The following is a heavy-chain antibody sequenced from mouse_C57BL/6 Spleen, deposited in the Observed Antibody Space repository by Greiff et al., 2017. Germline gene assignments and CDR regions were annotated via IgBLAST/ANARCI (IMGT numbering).Heavy chain of an antibody. CDR3: TDSNFFAY. Sequence: VQLQQSGAELVRSGASVKLSCTASGFNIKDDYMHWVKQRPEQGLEWIGWIDPENGDTEYASKFQGKATITADTSSNTAYLQLSSLTSEDTAVYYCTDSNFFAYWGQGTLVTVSA. V-gene: IGHV14-4*01. CDR2: IDPENGDT. CDR1: GFNIKDDY. J-gene: IGHJ3*01. D-gene: IGHD2-5*01.